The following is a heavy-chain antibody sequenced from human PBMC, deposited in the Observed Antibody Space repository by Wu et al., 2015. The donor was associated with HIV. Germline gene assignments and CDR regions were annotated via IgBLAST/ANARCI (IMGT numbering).Heavy chain of an antibody. J-gene: IGHJ4*02. CDR2: INPNSGGT. CDR3: AREGTHYYGSGSYDY. CDR1: GYTFTGYY. V-gene: IGHV1-2*02. Sequence: QVQLVQSGAEVKKPGASVKVSCKASGYTFTGYYMHWVRQAPGQGLEWMGWINPNSGGTNYAQKFQGRVTMTRDTSISTAYMELSRLRSDDTAVYYCAREGTHYYGSGSYDYWGQGTLVTVSS. D-gene: IGHD3-10*01.